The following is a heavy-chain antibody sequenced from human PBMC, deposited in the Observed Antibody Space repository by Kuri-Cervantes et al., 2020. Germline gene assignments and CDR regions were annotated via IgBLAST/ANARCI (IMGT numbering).Heavy chain of an antibody. CDR2: IKQDGSEK. CDR1: GFTFSSYW. V-gene: IGHV3-7*01. J-gene: IGHJ6*02. D-gene: IGHD6-19*01. CDR3: ARDRALGYSSGWYHPLLYDGMDV. Sequence: GGSLRLSCAASGFTFSSYWMSWVRQAPGKGLEWVANIKQDGSEKCYVDSVKGRFTISRDNAKNSLYLQMNSLRAEDTAVYYCARDRALGYSSGWYHPLLYDGMDVWGQGTTVTVSS.